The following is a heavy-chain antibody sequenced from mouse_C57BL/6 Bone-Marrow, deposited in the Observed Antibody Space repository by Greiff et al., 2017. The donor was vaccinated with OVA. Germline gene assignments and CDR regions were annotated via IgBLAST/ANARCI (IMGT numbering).Heavy chain of an antibody. Sequence: EVMLVESGEGLVKPGGSLKLSCAASGFTFSSYAMSWVRQTPEKRLEWVAYISSGGDYIYYADTVKGRFTISRDNARNTLYLQMSSLKSEDTAMYYCTRARDDYGSTNYFDYWGQGTTLTVSS. V-gene: IGHV5-9-1*02. J-gene: IGHJ2*01. CDR3: TRARDDYGSTNYFDY. D-gene: IGHD1-1*01. CDR2: ISSGGDYI. CDR1: GFTFSSYA.